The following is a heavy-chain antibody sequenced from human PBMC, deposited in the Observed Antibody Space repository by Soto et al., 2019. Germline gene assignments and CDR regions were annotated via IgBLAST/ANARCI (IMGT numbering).Heavy chain of an antibody. CDR1: GFTFSSYA. V-gene: IGHV3-23*01. CDR3: AKDRKYSSSSLDY. CDR2: ISGSGGST. Sequence: VGSLRLSCAASGFTFSSYAMSWVRQAPGKGLEWVSAISGSGGSTYYADSVKGRFTISRDNSKNTLYLQMNSLRAEDTAVYYCAKDRKYSSSSLDYWGQGTLVTVSS. J-gene: IGHJ4*02. D-gene: IGHD6-6*01.